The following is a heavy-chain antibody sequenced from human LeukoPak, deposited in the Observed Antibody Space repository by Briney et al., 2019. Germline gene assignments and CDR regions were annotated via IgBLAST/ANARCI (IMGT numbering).Heavy chain of an antibody. V-gene: IGHV3-30*04. Sequence: PGGSLRLSWAASGFTFSSYVMHWVRQAPGKGLEWVAIISYDGSNEYYADSVTGRFTISRDNSKNTMYLQMYSLRAADKAVYYCAKDRALITMVRAYYFYYMDVWGKGTTVTISS. D-gene: IGHD3-10*01. CDR3: AKDRALITMVRAYYFYYMDV. CDR2: ISYDGSNE. J-gene: IGHJ6*03. CDR1: GFTFSSYV.